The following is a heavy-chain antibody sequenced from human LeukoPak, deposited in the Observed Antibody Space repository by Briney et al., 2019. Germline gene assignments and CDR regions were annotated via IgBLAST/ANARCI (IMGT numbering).Heavy chain of an antibody. D-gene: IGHD3-10*01. CDR3: ARDAPITMVRGVVDY. CDR2: ISSSSSYI. Sequence: GGSLRLSCAASGFTFSSYSMSWVRQAPGKGLEWVSSISSSSSYIYYADSVKGRFTISRDNAKNSLYLQMNSLRAEDTAVYYCARDAPITMVRGVVDYWGQGTLVTVSS. J-gene: IGHJ4*02. V-gene: IGHV3-21*01. CDR1: GFTFSSYS.